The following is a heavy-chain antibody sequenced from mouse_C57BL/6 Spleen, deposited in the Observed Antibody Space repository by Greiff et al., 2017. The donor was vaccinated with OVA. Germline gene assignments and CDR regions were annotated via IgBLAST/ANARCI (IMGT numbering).Heavy chain of an antibody. J-gene: IGHJ4*01. D-gene: IGHD1-1*01. V-gene: IGHV10-3*01. CDR2: IRSKSSNYAT. Sequence: EVQGVESGGGLVQPKGSLKLSCAASGFTFNTYAMHWVRQAPGKGLEWVARIRSKSSNYATYYADSLKDRFTISRDDSQSMLYLQMNNLKTEDTAMYYCVRENYGSSYRAMDYWGQGTSVTVSS. CDR3: VRENYGSSYRAMDY. CDR1: GFTFNTYA.